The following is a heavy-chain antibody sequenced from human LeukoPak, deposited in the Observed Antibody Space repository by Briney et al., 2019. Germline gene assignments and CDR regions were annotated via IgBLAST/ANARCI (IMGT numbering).Heavy chain of an antibody. Sequence: PSETLFLTCAVYGGSFSGYYWSWIRQPPGKGLEWIGEINHSGSTNYNPSLKSRVTISVDTSKNQFSLKLSSVTAADTAVYYCARGTNVLRYFDRTYYFDYWGQGTLVTVSS. CDR1: GGSFSGYY. CDR3: ARGTNVLRYFDRTYYFDY. D-gene: IGHD3-9*01. V-gene: IGHV4-34*01. CDR2: INHSGST. J-gene: IGHJ4*02.